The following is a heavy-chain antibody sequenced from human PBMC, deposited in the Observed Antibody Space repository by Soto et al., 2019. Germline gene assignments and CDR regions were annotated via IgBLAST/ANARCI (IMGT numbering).Heavy chain of an antibody. J-gene: IGHJ6*02. Sequence: SETLSLTCAVYGGSFSDYYWSWIRQPPGKGLEWIGEINHSGSTHYSPFVKSRVTISVDTSKNQFSLKLSSVTAADTAVYYCAGGKYDFWSGYYNHYGMDVWGQGTTVTVSS. CDR1: GGSFSDYY. CDR2: INHSGST. D-gene: IGHD3-3*01. V-gene: IGHV4-34*01. CDR3: AGGKYDFWSGYYNHYGMDV.